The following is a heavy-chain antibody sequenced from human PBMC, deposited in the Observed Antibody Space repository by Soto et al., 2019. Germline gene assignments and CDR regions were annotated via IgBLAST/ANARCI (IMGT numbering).Heavy chain of an antibody. V-gene: IGHV3-73*01. D-gene: IGHD3-22*01. Sequence: EVLLVESGGGLVQPGGSLKLSGAASGFVFKDSSIHWVRQASGKGLEWVGRIRDRAYNYATSYAASVKGRFTISRDDSSNTAFLQMNSLKTEDTAIYYCTRLISAAQDYWGQGTRVTVSS. CDR3: TRLISAAQDY. CDR1: GFVFKDSS. J-gene: IGHJ4*02. CDR2: IRDRAYNYAT.